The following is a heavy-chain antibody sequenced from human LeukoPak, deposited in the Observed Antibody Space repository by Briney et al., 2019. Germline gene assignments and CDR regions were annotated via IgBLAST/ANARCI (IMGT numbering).Heavy chain of an antibody. CDR3: ARRGTSSSWAHFDY. D-gene: IGHD6-13*01. J-gene: IGHJ4*02. CDR2: IKQDGSEK. Sequence: GGSLRLSCAASGFTFSSYWMTWVRQAPGKGLEWVAKIKQDGSEKYYVDSVKGRFTISRDNAKNSLYLQMNSLGAEDTAVYYCARRGTSSSWAHFDYWGLGTLVTVSS. CDR1: GFTFSSYW. V-gene: IGHV3-7*05.